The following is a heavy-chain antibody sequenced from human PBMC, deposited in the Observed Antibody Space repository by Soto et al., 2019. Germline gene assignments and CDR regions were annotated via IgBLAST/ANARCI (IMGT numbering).Heavy chain of an antibody. Sequence: QVQLVQSGAEVKKPGASVKVSCKASGYTFTSYGISWVRQAPGQGLEWMGWISAYNGNTNYAQKLHGRVTMTTDTSTSTAYMELRSLRSDDAAVYYCVADVSGRYVPSFDYWGKGTLVTVSS. CDR1: GYTFTSYG. V-gene: IGHV1-18*01. CDR2: ISAYNGNT. J-gene: IGHJ4*02. CDR3: VADVSGRYVPSFDY. D-gene: IGHD3-10*01.